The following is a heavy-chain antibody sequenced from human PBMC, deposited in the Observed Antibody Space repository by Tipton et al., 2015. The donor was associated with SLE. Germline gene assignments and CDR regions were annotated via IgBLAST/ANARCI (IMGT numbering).Heavy chain of an antibody. CDR2: IYHSGST. CDR3: ARGLPWDYDSSGYM. J-gene: IGHJ4*02. V-gene: IGHV4-38-2*02. Sequence: TLSLTCSVSGYSISSGYYWDWIRQSPGKGLEWSGSIYHSGSTHYNPSLKSRVTISVDTSKNQFSLKLTSVTAADTAVYYCARGLPWDYDSSGYMWGQGTVVTVSS. CDR1: GYSISSGYY. D-gene: IGHD3-22*01.